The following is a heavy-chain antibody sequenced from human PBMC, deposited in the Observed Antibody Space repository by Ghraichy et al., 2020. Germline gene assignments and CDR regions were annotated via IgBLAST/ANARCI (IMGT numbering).Heavy chain of an antibody. D-gene: IGHD6-19*01. CDR3: AKWGIGQWLAP. J-gene: IGHJ5*02. CDR1: GFTFSSYA. V-gene: IGHV3-23*01. CDR2: ISGSGGST. Sequence: GESLNISCTASGFTFSSYAMSWVRQAPGKGLEWVSGISGSGGSTYYADSVKGRFTISRDNSKNTLYLQMNSLRAEDTAVYYCAKWGIGQWLAPWGQGTLVTVSS.